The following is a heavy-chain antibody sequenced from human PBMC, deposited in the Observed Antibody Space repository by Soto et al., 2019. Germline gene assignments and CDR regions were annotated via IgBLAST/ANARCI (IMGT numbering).Heavy chain of an antibody. CDR1: GFTFSSYA. J-gene: IGHJ6*02. V-gene: IGHV3-23*01. CDR3: ASTIDIVVVPAAWTYYYGMDV. D-gene: IGHD2-2*01. CDR2: TSGSGGST. Sequence: PGGSLRLSCAASGFTFSSYAMSWVRQAPGKGLEWVSATSGSGGSTSYADSVKGRFTISRDNSKNTLYLQMNSLGAEDTAVYYCASTIDIVVVPAAWTYYYGMDVWGQGTTVTVSS.